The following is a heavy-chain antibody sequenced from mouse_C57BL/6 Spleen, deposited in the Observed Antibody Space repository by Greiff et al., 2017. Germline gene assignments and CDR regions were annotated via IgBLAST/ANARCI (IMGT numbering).Heavy chain of an antibody. CDR3: ARDNWAWFAY. Sequence: EVMLVESGGGLVKPGGSLKLSCAASGFTFSSYAMSWVRQTPEKRLEWVATISDGGSYTYYPDNVKGRFTISRDNAKNNLYLQMSHLKSEDTAMYDCARDNWAWFAYWGQGTLVTVSA. J-gene: IGHJ3*01. CDR1: GFTFSSYA. V-gene: IGHV5-4*01. CDR2: ISDGGSYT. D-gene: IGHD4-1*02.